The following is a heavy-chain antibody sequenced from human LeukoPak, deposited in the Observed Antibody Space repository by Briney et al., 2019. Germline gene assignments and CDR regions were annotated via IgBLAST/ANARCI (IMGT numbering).Heavy chain of an antibody. J-gene: IGHJ4*02. Sequence: GGSLRLSCAAPGFTFSSYAMHWVRQAPGKGLEWVAVISYDGSNKYYADSVKGRFTISRDNSKNTLYLQMNSLRAEDTAVYYCAREGLRPYYDFWSGYPYFDYWGQGTLVTVSS. D-gene: IGHD3-3*01. CDR2: ISYDGSNK. CDR3: AREGLRPYYDFWSGYPYFDY. V-gene: IGHV3-30*04. CDR1: GFTFSSYA.